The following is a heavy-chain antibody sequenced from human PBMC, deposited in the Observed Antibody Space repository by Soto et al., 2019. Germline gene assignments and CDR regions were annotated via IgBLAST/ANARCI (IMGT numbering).Heavy chain of an antibody. J-gene: IGHJ6*02. Sequence: QVQLVESGGGVVQPGRSLRLSCAASGFTFSSYGMHWVRQAPGKGLEWVAVIWYDGSNKYYADSVKGRFTISRDNSKNALYLQMNSLRAEDTAVYYCARDQSGEDYVTTYYYGMDVWGQGNTVNVS. V-gene: IGHV3-33*01. CDR3: ARDQSGEDYVTTYYYGMDV. CDR2: IWYDGSNK. D-gene: IGHD3-22*01. CDR1: GFTFSSYG.